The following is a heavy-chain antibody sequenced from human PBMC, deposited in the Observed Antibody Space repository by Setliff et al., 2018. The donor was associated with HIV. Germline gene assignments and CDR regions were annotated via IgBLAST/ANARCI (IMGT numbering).Heavy chain of an antibody. J-gene: IGHJ3*01. CDR2: VYHSGKT. Sequence: SETLSLTCTVSGQFISDGYYWGWIRQPPGKGLEWIGSVYHSGKTYYNPSLKSRVTMSADTSKNQISLMLRSMTAADTAVYYCARDHVVNGFDVWSQGTMVTVSS. CDR3: ARDHVVNGFDV. V-gene: IGHV4-38-2*02. D-gene: IGHD1-1*01. CDR1: GQFISDGYY.